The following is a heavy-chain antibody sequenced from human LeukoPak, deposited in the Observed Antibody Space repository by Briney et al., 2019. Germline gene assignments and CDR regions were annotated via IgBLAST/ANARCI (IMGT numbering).Heavy chain of an antibody. Sequence: PSETLSLTCSVSDGSINSYYWNWIRRPPGKGLEWIGYIYYNGNTNYSPSLKSRVTMSVDTSKNLFSLRVSSVAAADTAVYYCARGRSNYYGMDVWGQGTTVTVSS. V-gene: IGHV4-59*01. J-gene: IGHJ6*02. CDR3: ARGRSNYYGMDV. D-gene: IGHD1-26*01. CDR1: DGSINSYY. CDR2: IYYNGNT.